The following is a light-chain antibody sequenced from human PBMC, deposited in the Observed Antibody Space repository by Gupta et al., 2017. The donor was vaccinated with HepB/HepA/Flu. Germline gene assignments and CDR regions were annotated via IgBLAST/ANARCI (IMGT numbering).Light chain of an antibody. Sequence: QSALTQPPSVSGSPGQSVTISCTVTSSDVGSYNRVSWYQQPPGTAPKLMIYEVSNRPSGVPDRFSGSKSGNTASLTISGLQAEDEADYYCSSYTSSSHVVFGGGTKLTVL. CDR1: SSDVGSYNR. V-gene: IGLV2-18*02. CDR2: EVS. J-gene: IGLJ2*01. CDR3: SSYTSSSHVV.